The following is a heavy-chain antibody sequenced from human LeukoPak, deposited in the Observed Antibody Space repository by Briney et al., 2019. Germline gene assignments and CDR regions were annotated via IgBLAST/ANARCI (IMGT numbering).Heavy chain of an antibody. V-gene: IGHV1-18*04. CDR1: GYTFTSYG. CDR2: ISAYNGNT. CDR3: ARDLGSMVRGVPNWVDP. J-gene: IGHJ5*02. D-gene: IGHD3-10*01. Sequence: ASVKVSCKASGYTFTSYGITWVRQAPGQRLEWMGWISAYNGNTNYAQKLQGRVTMTTDTSTDTAYMELRSLRSDDTAVYYCARDLGSMVRGVPNWVDPWGQGTLVTVSS.